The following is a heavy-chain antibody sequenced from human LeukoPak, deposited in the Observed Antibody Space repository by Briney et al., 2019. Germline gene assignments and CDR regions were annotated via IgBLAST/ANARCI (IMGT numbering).Heavy chain of an antibody. CDR1: GGSISSSSYY. CDR2: IYYSGST. CDR3: VGGGRPYYYYYGMDV. Sequence: SETLSLTCTVSGGSISSSSYYWGWIRQPPGKGLEWIGSIYYSGSTYYNPSLKSRVTISVDTSKNQFSLKLSSVTAADTAAYYCVGGGRPYYYYYGMDVWGQGTTVTVSS. J-gene: IGHJ6*02. D-gene: IGHD2-15*01. V-gene: IGHV4-39*01.